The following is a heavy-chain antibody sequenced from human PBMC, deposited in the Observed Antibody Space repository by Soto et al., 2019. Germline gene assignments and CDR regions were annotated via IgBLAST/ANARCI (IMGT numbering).Heavy chain of an antibody. CDR3: AAPPNRDAYNYGY. D-gene: IGHD5-12*01. CDR1: GLTFSSSA. V-gene: IGHV1-58*01. CDR2: IVVGSGST. J-gene: IGHJ4*02. Sequence: QMQLVQSGPEVRKPGTSVKVSCKASGLTFSSSAVQWVRQARGQRLEWIGWIVVGSGSTKYAQKFQERVTITRDMSTSPAYMELNSLRSEDTAVYYCAAPPNRDAYNYGYWGQGTLVTVSS.